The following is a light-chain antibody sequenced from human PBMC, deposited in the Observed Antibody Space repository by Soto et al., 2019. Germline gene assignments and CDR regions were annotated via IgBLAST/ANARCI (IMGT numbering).Light chain of an antibody. V-gene: IGLV2-11*01. CDR3: CSHAGSSVV. J-gene: IGLJ1*01. Sequence: QSALTQPRSVSGSPGQSVTISCTGTSSDVGGYNYVSWYRQHPGKPPKLMIYDVIQRPSGVPDRFSGSKSGNTASLTISGLQADDEADYYCCSHAGSSVVFGTGTKLTVL. CDR1: SSDVGGYNY. CDR2: DVI.